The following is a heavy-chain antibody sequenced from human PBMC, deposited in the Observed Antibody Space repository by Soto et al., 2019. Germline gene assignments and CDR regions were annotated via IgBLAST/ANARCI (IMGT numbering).Heavy chain of an antibody. J-gene: IGHJ4*02. Sequence: ASVKVSCKASGYTFTSYGISWVRQAPGQGLEWMGWISAYNGNTNYAQKLQGRVTMTTDTSTRTAYMELRSLRSDDTAVYYCARTMVVVVAAIYYFDYWGQGTLVTVSS. CDR2: ISAYNGNT. CDR1: GYTFTSYG. V-gene: IGHV1-18*01. CDR3: ARTMVVVVAAIYYFDY. D-gene: IGHD2-15*01.